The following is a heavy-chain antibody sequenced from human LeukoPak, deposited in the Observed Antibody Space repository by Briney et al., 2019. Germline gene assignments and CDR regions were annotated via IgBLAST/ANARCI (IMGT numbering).Heavy chain of an antibody. J-gene: IGHJ3*02. Sequence: PSETLSLTCTVSGDFITAYYWSWIRQPPGKGLEWIGYVYYSGSTEYNPSLRSRVTISVDTSKNQFSLKLSSVTAADTAVYYCARGYYDSSGYDAFDIWGQGTMVTVSS. V-gene: IGHV4-59*08. D-gene: IGHD3-22*01. CDR1: GDFITAYY. CDR2: VYYSGST. CDR3: ARGYYDSSGYDAFDI.